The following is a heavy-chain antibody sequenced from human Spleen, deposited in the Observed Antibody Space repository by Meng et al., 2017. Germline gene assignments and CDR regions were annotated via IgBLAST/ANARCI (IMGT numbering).Heavy chain of an antibody. D-gene: IGHD6-19*01. Sequence: GGSLRLSCAVSGVTFINHAMTWVRQAPGKGLEWVSAISGSGGSAYYADSVKGRFTISRDNSKTTLYLQMKTLRAEDTAVYYCAKFLFTGWYDPLDSWGQGTLVTVSS. V-gene: IGHV3-23*01. J-gene: IGHJ4*02. CDR2: ISGSGGSA. CDR1: GVTFINHA. CDR3: AKFLFTGWYDPLDS.